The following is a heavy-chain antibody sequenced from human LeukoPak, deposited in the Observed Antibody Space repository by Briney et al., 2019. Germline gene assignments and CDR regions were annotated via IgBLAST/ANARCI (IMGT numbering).Heavy chain of an antibody. V-gene: IGHV1-2*02. D-gene: IGHD4-17*01. CDR2: INPNSGGT. Sequence: ASVKVSCKVSGYTLTELSMHWVRQAPGQGLEWMGWINPNSGGTNYAQKFQGRVTMTRDTSISTAYMELSRLRSDDTAVYYCARDTVATGIDYWGQGTLVTVSS. J-gene: IGHJ4*02. CDR1: GYTLTELS. CDR3: ARDTVATGIDY.